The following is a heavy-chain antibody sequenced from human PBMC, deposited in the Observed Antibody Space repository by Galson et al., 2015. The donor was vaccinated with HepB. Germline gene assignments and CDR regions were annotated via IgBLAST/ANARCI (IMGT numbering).Heavy chain of an antibody. CDR1: GATFMSYS. Sequence: SVKVSCKASGATFMSYSITWVRQAPGQGLEWMGRIIPVLGLTNYAQNFHDRVTITADKSTTISYMELTSLRYDDTAVYYCARGSGTYHTSDFWGQGTLVTVSS. D-gene: IGHD2-15*01. CDR3: ARGSGTYHTSDF. J-gene: IGHJ4*02. V-gene: IGHV1-69*02. CDR2: IIPVLGLT.